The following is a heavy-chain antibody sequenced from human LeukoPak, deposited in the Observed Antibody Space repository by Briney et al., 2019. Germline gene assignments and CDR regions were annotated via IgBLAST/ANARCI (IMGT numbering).Heavy chain of an antibody. Sequence: GGSLRLSCAASGFTFSSYEMNWVRQAPGKGLEWVSYISTTGSSIYYADSVKGRFTISRDNVKNLLYLQMNSLRAEDTAVYYCAKDILDDTQGWGQGTLVTVSS. CDR1: GFTFSSYE. V-gene: IGHV3-48*03. D-gene: IGHD3-9*01. CDR2: ISTTGSSI. J-gene: IGHJ4*02. CDR3: AKDILDDTQG.